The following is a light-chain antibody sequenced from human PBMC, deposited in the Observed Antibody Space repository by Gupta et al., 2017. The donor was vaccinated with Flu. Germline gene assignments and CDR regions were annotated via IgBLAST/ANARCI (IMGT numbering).Light chain of an antibody. CDR1: QDITNF. Sequence: ILLTQSPSSLSASVGDRVTITCQATQDITNFLNWYQQKPGKAPKLLIFDASNLGTGVPSRFSGSGSGTHFTFTINNLQPEEIATYYCQQYDHLPLTFGGGTKVEIK. CDR2: DAS. CDR3: QQYDHLPLT. J-gene: IGKJ4*01. V-gene: IGKV1-33*01.